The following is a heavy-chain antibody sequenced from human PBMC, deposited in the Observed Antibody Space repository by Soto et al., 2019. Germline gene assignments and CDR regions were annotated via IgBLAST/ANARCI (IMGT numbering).Heavy chain of an antibody. J-gene: IGHJ4*02. CDR3: ARTYDFLWGGYRYAPFDS. D-gene: IGHD3-16*02. CDR2: VDWDDDK. CDR1: GFSLTTSGLC. Sequence: GPTLVNPTQPLTLTCNFSGFSLTTSGLCVSWIRQPPGKALEWLALVDWDDDKYYNPSLRTRLTISRDTSRNQVVLTLADMDPVDTATYYCARTYDFLWGGYRYAPFDSWGQGALVTVSS. V-gene: IGHV2-70*01.